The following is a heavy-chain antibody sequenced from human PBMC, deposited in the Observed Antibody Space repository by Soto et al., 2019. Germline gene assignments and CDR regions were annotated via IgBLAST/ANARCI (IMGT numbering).Heavy chain of an antibody. D-gene: IGHD3-22*01. CDR1: GFTVSDHY. CDR3: ARSSGWSQVVGYKYGLDV. J-gene: IGHJ6*02. CDR2: ISGSGTYT. V-gene: IGHV3-11*06. Sequence: QVQLVESGGGLVQPGGSLRLSCAVSGFTVSDHYMTWIRQAPGKGLEWVAYISGSGTYTNYADSVKGRFIISRDIAQNSLWLQINSLRAGDTAVYYCARSSGWSQVVGYKYGLDVWGQGTAVTVSS.